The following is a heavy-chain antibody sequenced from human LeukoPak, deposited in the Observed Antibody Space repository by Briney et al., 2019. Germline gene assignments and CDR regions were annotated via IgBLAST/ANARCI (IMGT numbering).Heavy chain of an antibody. CDR3: ASLSGYYRMVVDY. CDR2: INHSGST. D-gene: IGHD3-22*01. J-gene: IGHJ4*02. Sequence: SETLSLTCTVSGGSISSSSYYWGWIRQPPGTGLEWIGEINHSGSTNYNPSLKSRVTISVDTSKNQFSLKLSSVTAADTAVYYCASLSGYYRMVVDYWGQGTLVTVSS. V-gene: IGHV4-39*07. CDR1: GGSISSSSYY.